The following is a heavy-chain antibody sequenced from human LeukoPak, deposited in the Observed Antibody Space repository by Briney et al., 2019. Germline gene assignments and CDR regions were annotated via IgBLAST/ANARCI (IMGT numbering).Heavy chain of an antibody. J-gene: IGHJ4*02. D-gene: IGHD3-9*01. V-gene: IGHV1-69*13. CDR2: IIPIFGTA. CDR3: ARDHGYDILTGYYLAY. CDR1: GGTFSSYA. Sequence: ASVKVSCKASGGTFSSYAISWVRQAPGQGLEWMGGIIPIFGTANYAQKFQGRVTITADESTSTAYMELSSLRSEDTAVYYCARDHGYDILTGYYLAYWGQGTLVTVSS.